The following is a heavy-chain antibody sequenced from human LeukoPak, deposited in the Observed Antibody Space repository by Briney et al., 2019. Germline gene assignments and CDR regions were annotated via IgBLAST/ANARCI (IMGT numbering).Heavy chain of an antibody. CDR1: DFSFITYA. Sequence: GGSLRLSCAGSDFSFITYAMSWVRQAPGKGLEWVSTITGRGDATYYADSVKGQFTISRDNSKNTLYLQMNSLRADDTAVYYCARDSSMLRGPLVIYYFDFWGQGTLVTVSS. CDR3: ARDSSMLRGPLVIYYFDF. CDR2: ITGRGDAT. V-gene: IGHV3-23*01. J-gene: IGHJ4*02. D-gene: IGHD3-10*01.